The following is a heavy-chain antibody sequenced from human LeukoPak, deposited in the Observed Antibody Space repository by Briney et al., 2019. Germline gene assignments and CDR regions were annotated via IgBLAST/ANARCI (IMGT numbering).Heavy chain of an antibody. D-gene: IGHD6-13*01. CDR3: ARVNLGWYSSSWYFIIDY. V-gene: IGHV4-59*01. Sequence: SETLSLTCTVSGGSISSYYWSWIRQPPGKGLEWIGYIYYSGSTNYNPSLKSRVTISVDTSKNQFSLKLSSVTAADTAVYYCARVNLGWYSSSWYFIIDYWGQGTLVTVSS. CDR1: GGSISSYY. CDR2: IYYSGST. J-gene: IGHJ4*02.